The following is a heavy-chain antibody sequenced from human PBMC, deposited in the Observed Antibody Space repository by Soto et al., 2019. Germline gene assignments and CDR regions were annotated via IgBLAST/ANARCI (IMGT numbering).Heavy chain of an antibody. Sequence: QQQLQESGPGLVKSSETLSLTCTVSGGSISSTSYNWGWIRQPPGKGLEWIGSIYYDGSTYYNPSLKSRLTLYVDTSKNQVSLSLTSVTAADTALYYCAREGSYNFAVRPPFDYWGQGTLVTVSS. D-gene: IGHD3-10*01. CDR3: AREGSYNFAVRPPFDY. CDR1: GGSISSTSYN. J-gene: IGHJ4*02. CDR2: IYYDGST. V-gene: IGHV4-39*02.